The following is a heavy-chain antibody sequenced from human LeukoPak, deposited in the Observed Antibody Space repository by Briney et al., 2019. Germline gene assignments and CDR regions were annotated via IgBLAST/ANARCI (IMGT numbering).Heavy chain of an antibody. CDR1: GFTFSDYW. CDR2: IKTDGTST. D-gene: IGHD4-23*01. V-gene: IGHV3-74*01. Sequence: GGSLRLSCAASGFTFSDYWMYWVRQAPGKGLVWVSLIKTDGTSTIYADSVKGRFTVSRDNAKNTLYLQMDSRRAKDTATYYSARDYYGGRTAHTPDHWGQGTLVIVSS. J-gene: IGHJ1*01. CDR3: ARDYYGGRTAHTPDH.